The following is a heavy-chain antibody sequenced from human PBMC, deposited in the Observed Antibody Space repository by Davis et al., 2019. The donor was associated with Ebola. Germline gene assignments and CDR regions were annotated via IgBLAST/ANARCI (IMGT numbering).Heavy chain of an antibody. J-gene: IGHJ4*02. CDR3: ARGDGGIKDY. CDR1: GGSFSGYY. Sequence: MPSETLSLTCAVYGGSFSGYYWSWIRQPPGKGLEWIGEINHGGSTNYNPSLKSRVTISVDTSKNQFSLKLSSVTAADTAVYYCARGDGGIKDYWGQGTLVTVSS. CDR2: INHGGST. V-gene: IGHV4-34*01. D-gene: IGHD3-16*01.